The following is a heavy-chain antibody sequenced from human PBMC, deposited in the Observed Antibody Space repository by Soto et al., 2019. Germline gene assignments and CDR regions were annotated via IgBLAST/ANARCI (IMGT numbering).Heavy chain of an antibody. V-gene: IGHV4-59*01. Sequence: SETLSLTCTVSGGSISSYYWSWIRQPPGKGLEWIGYIYYSGSTNYNPSLKSRVTISVDTSKNQFSLKLSSVTAADTAVYYCARDVRSVVSSSWYQAGYYYYYYMDVWGKGTTVTVSS. CDR3: ARDVRSVVSSSWYQAGYYYYYYMDV. D-gene: IGHD6-13*01. CDR2: IYYSGST. J-gene: IGHJ6*03. CDR1: GGSISSYY.